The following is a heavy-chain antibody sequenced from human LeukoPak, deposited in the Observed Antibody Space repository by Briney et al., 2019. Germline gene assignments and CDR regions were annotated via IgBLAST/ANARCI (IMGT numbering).Heavy chain of an antibody. CDR3: ARIRGSGSYFADC. D-gene: IGHD1-26*01. V-gene: IGHV3-7*01. CDR1: GFTFSSYW. Sequence: GGSLRLSCAASGFTFSSYWMSWVRQAPGKGLEWVANIKQDGSEKYYVDSVKGRFTISGDNAKNSLYLQMNSLRAEDTAVYYCARIRGSGSYFADCWGQGTLVTVSS. J-gene: IGHJ4*02. CDR2: IKQDGSEK.